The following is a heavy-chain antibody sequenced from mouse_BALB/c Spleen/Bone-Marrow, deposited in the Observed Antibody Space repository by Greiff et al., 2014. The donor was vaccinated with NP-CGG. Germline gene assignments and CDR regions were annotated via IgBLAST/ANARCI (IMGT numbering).Heavy chain of an antibody. Sequence: VQLQQSRAELVRPGTAVNVSCKASGYSFTNYLIEWVKQRPGQGLAWIGVINPGSGGANYNEKFKGKATLTADKSSSSAYMQLSSLTSDDAAVYFCARFGRYYFDYWGQGTTLTVSS. J-gene: IGHJ2*01. CDR2: INPGSGGA. V-gene: IGHV1-54*01. CDR3: ARFGRYYFDY. CDR1: GYSFTNYL.